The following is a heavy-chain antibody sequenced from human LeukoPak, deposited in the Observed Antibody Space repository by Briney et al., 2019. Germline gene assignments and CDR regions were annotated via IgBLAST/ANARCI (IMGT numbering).Heavy chain of an antibody. Sequence: ASVKVPCKASGYTFTSYYMHWVRQAPGQGLEWMGIINHSGGRTSYAQKFQGRVTMTRDTSTSTVYMELSSLRSEDTAVYYCARGVEMATIVGDWFDPWGQGTLVTVSS. CDR2: INHSGGRT. CDR3: ARGVEMATIVGDWFDP. J-gene: IGHJ5*02. V-gene: IGHV1-46*01. CDR1: GYTFTSYY. D-gene: IGHD5-24*01.